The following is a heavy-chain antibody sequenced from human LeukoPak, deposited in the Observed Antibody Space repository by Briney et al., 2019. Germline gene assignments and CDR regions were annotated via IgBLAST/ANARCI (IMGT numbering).Heavy chain of an antibody. V-gene: IGHV3-30-3*01. Sequence: GGSLRLSCAASGFTFSSYAMHWVRQAPGKGLEWVAVISYDGSNKYYADSVNGRFTISRDNSKNTLYLQMNSLRAEDTAVYYCARRPKYSDGSDDAFDIWGQGTMVTVSS. CDR3: ARRPKYSDGSDDAFDI. CDR2: ISYDGSNK. D-gene: IGHD5-18*01. CDR1: GFTFSSYA. J-gene: IGHJ3*02.